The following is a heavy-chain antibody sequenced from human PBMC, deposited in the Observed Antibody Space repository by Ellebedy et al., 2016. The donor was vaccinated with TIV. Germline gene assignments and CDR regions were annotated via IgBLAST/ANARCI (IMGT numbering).Heavy chain of an antibody. Sequence: MPSETLSLTCPVVSGGSMSSFYWSWIRQPPGRGLEWIGYIDYSGSTNYNPSLKGRGTISVATSKNQFSLRLNSVTAADTAVYFCARGWATRPVDFWGQGTLVTVSS. J-gene: IGHJ4*02. D-gene: IGHD6-19*01. V-gene: IGHV4-59*01. CDR3: ARGWATRPVDF. CDR2: IDYSGST. CDR1: GGSMSSFY.